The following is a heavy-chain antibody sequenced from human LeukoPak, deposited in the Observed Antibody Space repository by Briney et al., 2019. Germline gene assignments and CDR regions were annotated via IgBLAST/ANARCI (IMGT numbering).Heavy chain of an antibody. D-gene: IGHD6-13*01. CDR3: ARDSGYSSSWRFDY. Sequence: PGGSLRLSCAASGFTFSSYAMHWVRQAPGKGLEWVAVISYDGSNKYYADSVKGRFTISRGNSKNTLYLQMNSLRAEDTAVYYCARDSGYSSSWRFDYWGQGTLVTVSS. CDR1: GFTFSSYA. V-gene: IGHV3-30-3*01. J-gene: IGHJ4*02. CDR2: ISYDGSNK.